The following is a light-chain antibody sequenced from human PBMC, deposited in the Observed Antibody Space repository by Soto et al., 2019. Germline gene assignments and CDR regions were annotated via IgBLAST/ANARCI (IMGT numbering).Light chain of an antibody. V-gene: IGKV3-20*01. CDR1: QSVSSSY. Sequence: EIVLTQSPGTLSLSPGERATLSCRASQSVSSSYLAWYQQKPGQAPRLLIYGASSRATGIPDRFNGSGSGTDFTLTISRLDPEDFAVYYSLQYGSSHQTFGQGTKVEI. J-gene: IGKJ1*01. CDR3: LQYGSSHQT. CDR2: GAS.